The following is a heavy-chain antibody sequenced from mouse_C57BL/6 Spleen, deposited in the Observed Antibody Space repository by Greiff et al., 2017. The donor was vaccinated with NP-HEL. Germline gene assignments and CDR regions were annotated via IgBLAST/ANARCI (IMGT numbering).Heavy chain of an antibody. CDR2: IHPNSGST. Sequence: QVQLQQPGAELVKPGASVKLSCKASGYTFTSYWMHWVKQRPGQGLEWIGMIHPNSGSTNYNEKFKSKATLTVDKSSSTAYMQLSSRISEDSAGYYCARPPYYGSSGWFAYWGQGTLVTVSA. D-gene: IGHD1-1*01. CDR1: GYTFTSYW. CDR3: ARPPYYGSSGWFAY. J-gene: IGHJ3*01. V-gene: IGHV1-64*01.